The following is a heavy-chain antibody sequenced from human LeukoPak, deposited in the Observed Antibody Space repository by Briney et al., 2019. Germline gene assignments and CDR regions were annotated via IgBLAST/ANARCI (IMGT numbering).Heavy chain of an antibody. J-gene: IGHJ4*02. CDR2: INPNSGGT. V-gene: IGHV1-2*02. D-gene: IGHD6-13*01. CDR1: GYAFTGYY. CDR3: ARVAIAAAYRRDY. Sequence: ASVKVSCKASGYAFTGYYMHWVRQAPGQGLEWMGWINPNSGGTNYAQKFQGRVTMTRDTSISTAYMELSRLRSDDTAVYYCARVAIAAAYRRDYWGQGTLVTVSS.